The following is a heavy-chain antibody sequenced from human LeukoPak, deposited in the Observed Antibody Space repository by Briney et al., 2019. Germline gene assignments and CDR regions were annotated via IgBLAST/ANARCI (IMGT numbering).Heavy chain of an antibody. CDR1: GGSISGYY. CDR2: IYYSGST. CDR3: ARDGGGWGSSWYFGGFDP. J-gene: IGHJ5*02. D-gene: IGHD6-13*01. Sequence: SETLSLTCTVSGGSISGYYWNWIRQPPGKGLEWIGYIYYSGSTKYNPSLKSRVTISVDTSKNQFSLKLSSVTAADTAVYYCARDGGGWGSSWYFGGFDPWGQGTLVTVSS. V-gene: IGHV4-59*12.